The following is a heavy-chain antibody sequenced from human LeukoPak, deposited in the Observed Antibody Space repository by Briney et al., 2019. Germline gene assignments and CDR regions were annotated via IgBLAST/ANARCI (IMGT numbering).Heavy chain of an antibody. D-gene: IGHD3-22*01. Sequence: PGGSLRLSCAASGFTFDDYAMHWVRQAPGKGLEWVSGISWNSGSIGYADSVKGRFTISRDNAKNSLYLQMNSLRAEDTALYYCAKARYYDSSGYPDYWGQGTLVTVSS. V-gene: IGHV3-9*01. CDR1: GFTFDDYA. CDR3: AKARYYDSSGYPDY. J-gene: IGHJ4*02. CDR2: ISWNSGSI.